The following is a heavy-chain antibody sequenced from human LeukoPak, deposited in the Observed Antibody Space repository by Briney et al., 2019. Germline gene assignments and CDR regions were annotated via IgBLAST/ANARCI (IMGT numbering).Heavy chain of an antibody. J-gene: IGHJ4*02. D-gene: IGHD3-22*01. CDR1: GYTFGSYD. V-gene: IGHV1-8*02. Sequence: GASVKVSCKASGYTFGSYDTNWVRKATGEGLEWMGWMNPGSGNTGYAQRFQGRVTMTRDTSTNTAYMELSGLRSEDTAIYYCARLSETAAYYYTSGYYFLGYWGQGTLVTVDS. CDR2: MNPGSGNT. CDR3: ARLSETAAYYYTSGYYFLGY.